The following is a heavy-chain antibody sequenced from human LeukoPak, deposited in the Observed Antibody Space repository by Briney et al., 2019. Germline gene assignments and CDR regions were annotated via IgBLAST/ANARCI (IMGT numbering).Heavy chain of an antibody. Sequence: ASVKVSCKASGYTFTSYGISWVRQAPGQGLEWMGWISAYNGNTNYAQKLQDRVTMTTDTSTSTAYMELRSLRSDDTAVYYCARTPLIDYVWGSYRYTVWGGTPTSTLSAFDYWGQGTLVTVSS. J-gene: IGHJ4*02. CDR3: ARTPLIDYVWGSYRYTVWGGTPTSTLSAFDY. V-gene: IGHV1-18*01. CDR2: ISAYNGNT. CDR1: GYTFTSYG. D-gene: IGHD3-16*02.